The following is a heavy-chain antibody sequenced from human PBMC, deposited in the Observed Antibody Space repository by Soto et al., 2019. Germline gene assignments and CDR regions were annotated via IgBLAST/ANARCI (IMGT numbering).Heavy chain of an antibody. J-gene: IGHJ4*02. Sequence: SETLSLTCTVSGGSVSSGSYYWSWIRQPPGKGLEWIGYMYYSGSTNYNPSLKSRVTISLDTSKNQFSLKLTSVTAADTAVYFCAGAHSSGRIFDQWGQGTPVTVSS. D-gene: IGHD3-22*01. CDR3: AGAHSSGRIFDQ. CDR2: MYYSGST. CDR1: GGSVSSGSYY. V-gene: IGHV4-61*01.